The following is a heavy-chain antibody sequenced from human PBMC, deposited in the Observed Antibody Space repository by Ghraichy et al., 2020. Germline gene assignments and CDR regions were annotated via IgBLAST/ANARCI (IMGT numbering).Heavy chain of an antibody. CDR2: INPNSGGT. V-gene: IGHV1-2*06. CDR3: ARDLVVPAPTGGSI. Sequence: ASVKVSCKASGYTFTGYYMHWVRQAPGQGLEWMGRINPNSGGTNYAQKFQGRVTMTRDTSISTTYMELSRLRSDDTAVYYCARDLVVPAPTGGSIWGQGTMVTVSS. J-gene: IGHJ3*02. CDR1: GYTFTGYY. D-gene: IGHD2-2*01.